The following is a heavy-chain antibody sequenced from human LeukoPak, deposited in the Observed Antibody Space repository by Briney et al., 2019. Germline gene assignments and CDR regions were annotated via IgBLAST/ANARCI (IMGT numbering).Heavy chain of an antibody. J-gene: IGHJ2*01. CDR2: LYTDGST. CDR1: GFAVSTYY. D-gene: IGHD6-19*01. V-gene: IGHV3-66*01. CDR3: ARSGRDNGIAVAVRYFDL. Sequence: GGSLRLSCAASGFAVSTYYMNWVRQAPGKGLEWVSLLYTDGSTYYADSVRGRFTISRDSSKNTLYLQMNSLRAEDTAVYYCARSGRDNGIAVAVRYFDLWGRGTLVTVSS.